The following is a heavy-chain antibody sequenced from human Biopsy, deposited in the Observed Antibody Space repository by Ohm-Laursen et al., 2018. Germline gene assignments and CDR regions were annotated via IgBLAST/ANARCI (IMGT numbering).Heavy chain of an antibody. V-gene: IGHV4-39*01. Sequence: GTLSLTCTVSGGSISSSTTYYWAWLRQPPGKGLEWIGSIYNTETTFYNPSLKSRVTISVDTSTNQFSLKVSSVTAADTALYFCARHPTGFWFDPWGHGTLVTVSS. CDR2: IYNTETT. J-gene: IGHJ5*02. CDR1: GGSISSSTTYY. CDR3: ARHPTGFWFDP.